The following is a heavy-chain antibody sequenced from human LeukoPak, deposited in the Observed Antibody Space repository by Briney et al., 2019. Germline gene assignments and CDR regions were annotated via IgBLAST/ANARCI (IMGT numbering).Heavy chain of an antibody. CDR3: AQDHYGDYPY. CDR1: GGSISSYY. CDR2: IYYSGST. Sequence: PSETLSLTCTVSGGSISSYYWSWIRQPPGKGLEWIGYIYYSGSTNYNPSLKSRVTISVDRSKNQFSLKLSSVTAADTAVYYCAQDHYGDYPYWGQGTLVTVSP. D-gene: IGHD4-17*01. V-gene: IGHV4-59*08. J-gene: IGHJ4*02.